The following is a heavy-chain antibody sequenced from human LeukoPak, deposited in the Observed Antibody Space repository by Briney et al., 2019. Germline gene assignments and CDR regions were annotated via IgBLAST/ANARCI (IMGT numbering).Heavy chain of an antibody. J-gene: IGHJ4*02. CDR3: AKDGSRGSGWYGGGYYFDY. CDR2: ISWDGGST. D-gene: IGHD6-19*01. Sequence: GGSLRLSCAASGFTFSSYGMSWVRQAPGKGLEWVSLISWDGGSTYYADSVKGRFTISRDNSKNSLYLQMNSLRTEDTALYYCAKDGSRGSGWYGGGYYFDYWGQGTLVTVSS. CDR1: GFTFSSYG. V-gene: IGHV3-43*02.